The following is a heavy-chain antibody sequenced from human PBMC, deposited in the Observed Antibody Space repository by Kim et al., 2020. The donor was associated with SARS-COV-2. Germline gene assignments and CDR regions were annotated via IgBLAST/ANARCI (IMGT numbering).Heavy chain of an antibody. D-gene: IGHD6-6*01. J-gene: IGHJ4*02. Sequence: SETLSLTCTVSGGSISSSSYYWGWIRQPPGKGLEWIGSIYFSGSTYYNPSLKSRVTISVDTSKNQFSLKLRSVTAADTAVYYCARHQEQVVSRLWDFWGQGTLVTVSS. V-gene: IGHV4-39*01. CDR1: GGSISSSSYY. CDR2: IYFSGST. CDR3: ARHQEQVVSRLWDF.